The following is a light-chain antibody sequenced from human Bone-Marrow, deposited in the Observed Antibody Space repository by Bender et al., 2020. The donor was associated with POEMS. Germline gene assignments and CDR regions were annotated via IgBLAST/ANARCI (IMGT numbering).Light chain of an antibody. V-gene: IGLV3-25*03. CDR2: KDN. J-gene: IGLJ3*02. CDR1: ALPKQY. CDR3: QSADSSGAYRV. Sequence: SYELTQPPSVSVSPGQAARITCSGDALPKQYVYWYQRKPGQAPVLVIYKDNERPSGIPERISGSSSGTKATLTISGVQVEDEADYYCQSADSSGAYRVFGGGTTLTVV.